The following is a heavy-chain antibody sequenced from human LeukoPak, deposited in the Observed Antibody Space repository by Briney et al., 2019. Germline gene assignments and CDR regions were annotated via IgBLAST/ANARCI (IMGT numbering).Heavy chain of an antibody. V-gene: IGHV4-59*01. CDR3: ARDTRFSDTSGYYYSRFYMDV. CDR2: IYSSGST. J-gene: IGHJ6*03. CDR1: GGHINYNY. D-gene: IGHD3-22*01. Sequence: PSETLSLTCTVSGGHINYNYWSWIRQPPGKRLEYIGYIYSSGSTNYNPSLKGRVTISLDTSKDQFSLKLTSVTAADTAVYYCARDTRFSDTSGYYYSRFYMDVWGKGTTVTVSS.